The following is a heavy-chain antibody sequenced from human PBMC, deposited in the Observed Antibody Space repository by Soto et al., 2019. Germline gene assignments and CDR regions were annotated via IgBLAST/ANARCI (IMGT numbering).Heavy chain of an antibody. CDR2: ISYDGSNT. CDR1: GFPFTTYG. Sequence: QVQLVESGGGVVQPGRSLRLSCAASGFPFTTYGVHGVREGPGKGLEWVAVISYDGSNTYYPDSVKGRFTISRDNSKNTLYLQMNSLRPEDTALYYCVGGQYYFDYRGQGTLVTVSS. D-gene: IGHD3-10*01. V-gene: IGHV3-30*03. CDR3: VGGQYYFDY. J-gene: IGHJ4*02.